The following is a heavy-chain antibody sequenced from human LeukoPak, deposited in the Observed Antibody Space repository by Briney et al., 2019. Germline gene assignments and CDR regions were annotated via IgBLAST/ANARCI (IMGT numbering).Heavy chain of an antibody. Sequence: ASVKVSCKASGYTFTGYYMHWVRQAPGQGLEWMGWINPNSGGTNYAQKFQGRVTMTRDTSISTAYMELSRLRSDDTAVYYCARVHLYYYEVYAFDIWGQGTMVTVSS. V-gene: IGHV1-2*02. CDR2: INPNSGGT. D-gene: IGHD3-22*01. CDR1: GYTFTGYY. J-gene: IGHJ3*02. CDR3: ARVHLYYYEVYAFDI.